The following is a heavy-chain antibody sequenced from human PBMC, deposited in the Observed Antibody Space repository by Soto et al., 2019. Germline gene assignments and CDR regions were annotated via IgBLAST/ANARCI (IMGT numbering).Heavy chain of an antibody. CDR2: IYSGGST. V-gene: IGHV3-53*01. Sequence: QPGGSLRLSCAASGFTVSSNYMSWVRQAPGKGLEWVSVIYSGGSTYYADSVKGRFTISRDNSKNTLYLQMNSLRAEDTAVYYCARGYYDSSGYYLGAFDIWGQGTMVTVSS. D-gene: IGHD3-22*01. J-gene: IGHJ3*02. CDR3: ARGYYDSSGYYLGAFDI. CDR1: GFTVSSNY.